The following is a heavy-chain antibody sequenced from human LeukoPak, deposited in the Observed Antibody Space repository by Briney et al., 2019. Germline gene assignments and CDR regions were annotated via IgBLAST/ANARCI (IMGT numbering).Heavy chain of an antibody. J-gene: IGHJ6*03. D-gene: IGHD6-13*01. Sequence: ASVKVSCKASGYTFTSYGISWVRQAPGQGLEWMGWISAYNGNTNYARKLQGRVTMTTDTSTSTAYMELRSLRSDDTAVYYCARNTAAAPYMDVWGKGTTVTVSS. V-gene: IGHV1-18*01. CDR2: ISAYNGNT. CDR1: GYTFTSYG. CDR3: ARNTAAAPYMDV.